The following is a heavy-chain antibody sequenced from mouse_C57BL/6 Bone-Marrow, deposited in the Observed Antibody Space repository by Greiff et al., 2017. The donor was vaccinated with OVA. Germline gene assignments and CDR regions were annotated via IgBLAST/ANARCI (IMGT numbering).Heavy chain of an antibody. J-gene: IGHJ2*01. CDR2: INPNNGGT. V-gene: IGHV1-18*01. D-gene: IGHD2-1*01. Sequence: EVQLQESGPELVKPGASVKIPCKASGYTFTDYNMDWVKQSHGKSLEWIGDINPNNGGTIYNQKFKGKATLTVDKSSSTAYMELRSLTSEDTAVYYCAREGDGNYNFDYWGQGTTLTVSS. CDR3: AREGDGNYNFDY. CDR1: GYTFTDYN.